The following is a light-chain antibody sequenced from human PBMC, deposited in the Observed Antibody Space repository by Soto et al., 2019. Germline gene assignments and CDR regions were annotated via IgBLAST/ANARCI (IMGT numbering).Light chain of an antibody. J-gene: IGKJ1*01. CDR2: GAS. Sequence: EIVMTQSPATLSVSPGERATLSCRASQSVSSNLAWYQQRPGQAPRLLIFGASTRATGIPARFSGSGSGTEFTLTINSLQSDDFAVYFCHQYNNWWTFGQGTKVEIK. CDR3: HQYNNWWT. V-gene: IGKV3-15*01. CDR1: QSVSSN.